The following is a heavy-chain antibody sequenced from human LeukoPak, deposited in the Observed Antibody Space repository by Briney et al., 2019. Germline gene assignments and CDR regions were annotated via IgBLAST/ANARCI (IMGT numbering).Heavy chain of an antibody. CDR2: IKQDGSEK. J-gene: IGHJ4*02. Sequence: GGSLRLSCAASGFTFNNYWMSWVRQAPGKGLEWVANIKQDGSEKYYVDSLKGRFTISRDNSKNSLYLQMNSLRAEDTAVYYCARWDSSIEASGYNYWGQGSLVTVSS. D-gene: IGHD6-13*01. CDR3: ARWDSSIEASGYNY. V-gene: IGHV3-7*01. CDR1: GFTFNNYW.